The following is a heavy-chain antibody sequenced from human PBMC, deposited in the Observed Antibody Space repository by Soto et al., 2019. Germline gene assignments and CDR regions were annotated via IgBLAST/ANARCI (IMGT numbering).Heavy chain of an antibody. CDR1: GYTFTRYG. D-gene: IGHD3-10*01. Sequence: QVQLVQSGGEVKKPGASVKVSCKTSGYTFTRYGITWVRQAPGQGLEWMGWISAYNGNTNYAPKLQDRVTMTTDTSPSTVHMEVRSLRSDDPAVYYWARSSRGSGWGCDYWGQGTLVTVSS. V-gene: IGHV1-18*01. J-gene: IGHJ4*02. CDR3: ARSSRGSGWGCDY. CDR2: ISAYNGNT.